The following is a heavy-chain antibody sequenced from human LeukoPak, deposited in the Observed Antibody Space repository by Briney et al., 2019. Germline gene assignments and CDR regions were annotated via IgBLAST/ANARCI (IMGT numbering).Heavy chain of an antibody. CDR2: ISFDGSTK. V-gene: IGHV3-30*18. D-gene: IGHD3-9*01. CDR1: GFAFSSYG. CDR3: VKSVSTGLGVIDF. J-gene: IGHJ4*02. Sequence: AESLRLSCAASGFAFSSYGMHWVRQAPGKGLEWMAFISFDGSTKYYPASVKGRFTISRDNFKNTLFLQMNTLRAEDTAIYYCVKSVSTGLGVIDFWGRGTLVTVSS.